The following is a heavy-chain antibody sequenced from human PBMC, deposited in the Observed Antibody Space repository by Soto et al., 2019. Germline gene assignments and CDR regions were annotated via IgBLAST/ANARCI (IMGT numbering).Heavy chain of an antibody. CDR2: IYSGGST. D-gene: IGHD5-18*01. Sequence: EVQLVESGGGLVQPGGSLRLSCAASGFTVSSNYMSWVRQAPGKGLEWVSVIYSGGSTYYADSVKGRFTISRDNSKNTLYLQMNSLRAEDTAVYYCARGKIQLWPRLDYWGQGTLVTVSS. CDR3: ARGKIQLWPRLDY. CDR1: GFTVSSNY. J-gene: IGHJ4*02. V-gene: IGHV3-66*01.